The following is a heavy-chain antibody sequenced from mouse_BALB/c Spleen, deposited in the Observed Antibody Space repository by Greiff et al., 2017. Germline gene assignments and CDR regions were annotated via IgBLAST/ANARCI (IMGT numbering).Heavy chain of an antibody. D-gene: IGHD1-1*01. CDR1: GYTFTGYY. V-gene: IGHV1-37*01. CDR3: GRGDTGGSHYFDY. J-gene: IGHJ2*01. CDR2: INPYNGDT. Sequence: VQLQQSGPELVKPGASVKISCKASGYTFTGYYMNWVKQSHGKSLEWIGRINPYNGDTFYNQKFKGKATLTVDKSSSTAHMELLSLTSEDSAVYYCGRGDTGGSHYFDYWGQGTTLTVSS.